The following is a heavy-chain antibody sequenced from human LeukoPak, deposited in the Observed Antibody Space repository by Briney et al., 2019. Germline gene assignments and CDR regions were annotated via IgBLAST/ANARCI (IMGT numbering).Heavy chain of an antibody. D-gene: IGHD1-26*01. CDR2: ISWNSGNI. Sequence: GGSLRLSCATSGFTFDDYAMHWVRQAPGKGLEWVSGISWNSGNIGYADSVKGRFTISRDNAKNSLFLQLNSLRAEDTAVYYCARDWYSGSYPLDYWGQGTLVTVSS. CDR1: GFTFDDYA. J-gene: IGHJ4*02. CDR3: ARDWYSGSYPLDY. V-gene: IGHV3-9*01.